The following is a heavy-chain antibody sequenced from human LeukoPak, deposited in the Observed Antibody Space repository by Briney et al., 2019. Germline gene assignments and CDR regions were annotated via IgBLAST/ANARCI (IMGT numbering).Heavy chain of an antibody. D-gene: IGHD5-18*01. Sequence: PSETLSLTCTVSGGSISSGSYYWSWIRQPAGKGLEWIGRIYTSGSTNYNPSLKSRVTISVDTSKNQFSLKLSSVTAADTAVYYCARLRIQLWPMYYYYYYYYMDVWGKGTTVTISS. V-gene: IGHV4-61*02. J-gene: IGHJ6*03. CDR2: IYTSGST. CDR1: GGSISSGSYY. CDR3: ARLRIQLWPMYYYYYYYYMDV.